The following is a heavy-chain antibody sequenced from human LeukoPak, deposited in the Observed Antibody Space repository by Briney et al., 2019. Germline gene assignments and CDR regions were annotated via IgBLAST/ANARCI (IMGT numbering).Heavy chain of an antibody. CDR2: INPNSGGT. CDR3: ARDLGEWSYYFDY. D-gene: IGHD3-16*01. CDR1: GYTFTSYY. J-gene: IGHJ4*02. Sequence: GASVKVSCKASGYTFTSYYMNWVRQAAGQGLEWMGRINPNSGGTNYAQKFQGRVTMTRDTSISTAYMELSRLRSDDPAVYYCARDLGEWSYYFDYWGQGTLVTVSS. V-gene: IGHV1-2*06.